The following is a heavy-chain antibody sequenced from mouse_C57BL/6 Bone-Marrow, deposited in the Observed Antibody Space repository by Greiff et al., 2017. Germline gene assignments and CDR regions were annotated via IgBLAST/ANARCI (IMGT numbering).Heavy chain of an antibody. J-gene: IGHJ2*01. CDR2: IYPGDGDT. CDR3: ARQRVYDYEGKDYFDY. Sequence: VQLQQSGPELVKPGASVKISCKASGYAFSSSWMNWVKQRPGKGLEWIGRIYPGDGDTNYNGKFKGKATLTADKSSSTAYMQLSSLTSEDSAVYFCARQRVYDYEGKDYFDYWGQGTTRTVSS. CDR1: GYAFSSSW. D-gene: IGHD2-4*01. V-gene: IGHV1-82*01.